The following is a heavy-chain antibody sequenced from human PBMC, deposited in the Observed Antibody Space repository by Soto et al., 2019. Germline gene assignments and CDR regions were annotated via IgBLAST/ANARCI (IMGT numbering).Heavy chain of an antibody. V-gene: IGHV4-59*01. J-gene: IGHJ6*02. CDR2: IYYSGST. CDR3: ARDWPIWSGYPYYYYYGMDV. CDR1: GGSISSYY. Sequence: PSETLSLTCTVSGGSISSYYWTWIRQPPGKGLEWIGYIYYSGSTNYNPSLKSRVTISVDTSKNQFSLKLSSVTAADTAVYYCARDWPIWSGYPYYYYYGMDVWGQGTTVTVSS. D-gene: IGHD3-3*01.